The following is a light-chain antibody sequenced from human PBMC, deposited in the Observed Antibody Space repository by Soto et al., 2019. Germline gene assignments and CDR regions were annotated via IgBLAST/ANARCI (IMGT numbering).Light chain of an antibody. CDR1: QSIRTW. CDR2: WAS. J-gene: IGKJ3*01. CDR3: QHYTTYSGT. Sequence: DIHMTQSPATLSASVGDRVTITCRASQSIRTWLAWYQQKPGKAPKLLIYWASSLESGVPSRFSGSGSGTELTLTISSLQPDDFATYYCQHYTTYSGTFGPGTKVDIK. V-gene: IGKV1-5*03.